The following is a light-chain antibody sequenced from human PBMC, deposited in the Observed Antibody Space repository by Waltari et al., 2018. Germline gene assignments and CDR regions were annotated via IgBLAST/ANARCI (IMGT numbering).Light chain of an antibody. CDR2: NND. J-gene: IGLJ3*02. CDR3: ASWADSLNGPV. Sequence: QSVVTQPPSASGTPGHTVTISCSGSRSTIGHNSVSCYQQLPGTAPKLLIFNNDQRPAGVPDRFSGSKSGTSASLAIRGLQSEDEADYYCASWADSLNGPVFGGGTKLTVL. V-gene: IGLV1-44*01. CDR1: RSTIGHNS.